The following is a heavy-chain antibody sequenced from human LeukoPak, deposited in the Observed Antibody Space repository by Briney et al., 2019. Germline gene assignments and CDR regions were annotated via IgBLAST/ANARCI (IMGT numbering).Heavy chain of an antibody. CDR2: ISGSGGST. D-gene: IGHD3-22*01. J-gene: IGHJ3*01. CDR3: PKPYYYDSSGYYSEDAFDF. Sequence: GGSLRLSCAASGFTFSSCAMSWVRQAPGKGLEWVSAISGSGGSTYYADSVKGRFTISRDNSKNTLYLQMNSLRAEDTTVYYCPKPYYYDSSGYYSEDAFDFWGQGTMVTASS. V-gene: IGHV3-23*01. CDR1: GFTFSSCA.